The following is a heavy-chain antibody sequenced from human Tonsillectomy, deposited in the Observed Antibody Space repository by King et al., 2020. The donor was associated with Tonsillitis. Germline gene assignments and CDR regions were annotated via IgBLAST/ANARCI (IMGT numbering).Heavy chain of an antibody. CDR1: GDSIGSSSYY. Sequence: MQLQESGPGLVKPSETLSLTCTVSGDSIGSSSYYWGWIRQPPGTGLDWIGSIYYSLSNLYNPSLKCLVTISVDTSKNQFSLKLTSVTAADTAVYYCARSSGYYRDFDYWGQGTLVTVSS. D-gene: IGHD3-22*01. V-gene: IGHV4-39*01. CDR3: ARSSGYYRDFDY. CDR2: IYYSLSN. J-gene: IGHJ4*02.